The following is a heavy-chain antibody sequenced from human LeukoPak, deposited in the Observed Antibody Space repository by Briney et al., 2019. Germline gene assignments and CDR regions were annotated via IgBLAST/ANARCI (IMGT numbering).Heavy chain of an antibody. D-gene: IGHD6-19*01. CDR3: ARVASSGWYYFDY. J-gene: IGHJ4*02. CDR2: MDPNSGSA. CDR1: GYSFTSYD. V-gene: IGHV1-8*01. Sequence: ASVKVSCKASGYSFTSYDINWVRQATGQGREWMGWMDPNSGSAGYAQKFQGRVTMTWNASISTAYMELSSLRSEDTAVYYCARVASSGWYYFDYWGQGTLVTVSS.